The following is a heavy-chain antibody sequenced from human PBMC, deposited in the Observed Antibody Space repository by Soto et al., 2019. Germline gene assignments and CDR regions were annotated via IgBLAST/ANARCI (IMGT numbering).Heavy chain of an antibody. V-gene: IGHV2-70*01. CDR3: ARIAKDSYYYYGMDV. D-gene: IGHD2-15*01. CDR1: GFSLSTSGMC. CDR2: IDWDDDK. Sequence: ESGPTLVNPTQTLTLTCTFSGFSLSTSGMCVSWIRQPPGKALEWLALIDWDDDKYYSTSLKTRLTISKDTYKNQVVLTMTNMDPVDTATYYCARIAKDSYYYYGMDVWGQGTTVTVSS. J-gene: IGHJ6*02.